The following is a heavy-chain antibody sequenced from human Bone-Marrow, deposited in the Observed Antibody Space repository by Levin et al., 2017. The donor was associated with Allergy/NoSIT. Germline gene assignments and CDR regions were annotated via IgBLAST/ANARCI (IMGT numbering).Heavy chain of an antibody. CDR2: ISWDGGST. V-gene: IGHV3-43D*03. CDR3: AKGNDYGDEGLYYYGMDV. Sequence: GGSLRLSCAASGFTFDDYAMHWVRQAPGKGLEWVSLISWDGGSTYYADSVKGRFTISRDNSKNSLYLQMNSLRAEDTALYYCAKGNDYGDEGLYYYGMDVWGQGTTVTVSS. D-gene: IGHD4-17*01. CDR1: GFTFDDYA. J-gene: IGHJ6*02.